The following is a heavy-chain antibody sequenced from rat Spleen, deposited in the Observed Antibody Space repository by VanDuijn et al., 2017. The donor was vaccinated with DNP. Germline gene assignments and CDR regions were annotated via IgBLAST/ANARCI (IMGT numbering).Heavy chain of an antibody. D-gene: IGHD1-12*02. J-gene: IGHJ2*01. Sequence: EVQLVESGGGLVQPGRSLKLSCAASGFTFSDYYMAWVRQAPTKGLEWVAAIRYDGVRTYYRDSVKGRFTISRDNAKSTLYLQMDRLRSEDTATYYCTTGYDGSYYYSGDVGYFDYWGQGLIVTVSS. CDR2: IRYDGVRT. V-gene: IGHV5-20*01. CDR3: TTGYDGSYYYSGDVGYFDY. CDR1: GFTFSDYY.